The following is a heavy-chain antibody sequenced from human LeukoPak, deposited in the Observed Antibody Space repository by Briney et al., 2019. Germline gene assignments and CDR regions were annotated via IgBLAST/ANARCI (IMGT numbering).Heavy chain of an antibody. CDR3: ARADIVGLYLDY. V-gene: IGHV4-59*01. Sequence: SETLSLTCTVSGGSISSYYWSWIRQPPGKGLEWIGYIYYSGSTNYNPSLKSRVTISVDTSKNQFSLKLSSVTTADTAVYYCARADIVGLYLDYWGQGTLVTVSS. J-gene: IGHJ4*02. CDR2: IYYSGST. CDR1: GGSISSYY. D-gene: IGHD5-12*01.